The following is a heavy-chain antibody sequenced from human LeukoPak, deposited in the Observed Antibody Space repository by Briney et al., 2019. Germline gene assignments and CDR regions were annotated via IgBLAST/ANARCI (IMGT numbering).Heavy chain of an antibody. Sequence: ASVKVSCKASGYTFTDYFIHWVRQAPGQGLEWMGWINPNSGGTNYAQKFQGRVTMTRDTSISTAYMELSRLRSDDTAVYYCARDGTRGGSYFGVHGYWGQGTLVTVSS. D-gene: IGHD1-26*01. CDR3: ARDGTRGGSYFGVHGY. CDR2: INPNSGGT. J-gene: IGHJ4*02. V-gene: IGHV1-2*02. CDR1: GYTFTDYF.